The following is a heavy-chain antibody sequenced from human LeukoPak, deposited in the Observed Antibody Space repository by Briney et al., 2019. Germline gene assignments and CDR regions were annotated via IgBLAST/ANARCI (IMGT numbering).Heavy chain of an antibody. D-gene: IGHD5-24*01. CDR1: GFTVSSNY. J-gene: IGHJ4*02. CDR2: IYSGGST. CDR3: AREGDGYNYYFDY. Sequence: GRSLRLSCAASGFTVSSNYMSWVRQAPGKGLEWVSVIYSGGSTFYADSVKGRFTISRDNSKNTVYLQMNSLRVEDTAVYYCAREGDGYNYYFDYWGQGTLVAVSS. V-gene: IGHV3-53*01.